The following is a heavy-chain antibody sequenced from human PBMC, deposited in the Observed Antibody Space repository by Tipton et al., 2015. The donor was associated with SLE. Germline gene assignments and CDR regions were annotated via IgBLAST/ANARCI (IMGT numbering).Heavy chain of an antibody. CDR3: ARWEVGYTTNWERFDC. J-gene: IGHJ4*02. Sequence: LRLSCAVTGGPISSGDYSWNWIRQSPGKGLEWTGNIFHSGTTYYNPSLESRVTISADMSTNQFSLKLNSATAADTAVYYCARWEVGYTTNWERFDCWGQGTLVTVSS. V-gene: IGHV4-30-2*06. CDR2: IFHSGTT. CDR1: GGPISSGDYS. D-gene: IGHD1-1*01.